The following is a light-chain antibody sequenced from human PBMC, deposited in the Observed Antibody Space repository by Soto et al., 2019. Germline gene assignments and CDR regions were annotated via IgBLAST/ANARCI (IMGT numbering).Light chain of an antibody. Sequence: DIQLTQSPSTLSSSVGDRITLTCRASQGISSWLAWYQQKPGKAPNLLIYKASSLESGVPSRFSGSGSGTEFTLTISSLQPDDFATYYCQQYNTYPLTFGGGTKVDIK. J-gene: IGKJ4*01. CDR1: QGISSW. V-gene: IGKV1-5*03. CDR2: KAS. CDR3: QQYNTYPLT.